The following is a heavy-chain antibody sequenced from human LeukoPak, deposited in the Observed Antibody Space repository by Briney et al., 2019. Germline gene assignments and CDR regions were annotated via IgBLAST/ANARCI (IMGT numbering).Heavy chain of an antibody. CDR3: ASDSYSNYVAFDY. V-gene: IGHV1-46*01. CDR1: GYTFTSYY. J-gene: IGHJ4*02. CDR2: INPSGGST. D-gene: IGHD4-4*01. Sequence: ASVKVSCKASGYTFTSYYMHWVRQAPGQGLEWMGIINPSGGSTSYAQEFQGRVTMTRDTSTSTVYMELSSLRSEDTAVYYCASDSYSNYVAFDYWGQGTLVTVSS.